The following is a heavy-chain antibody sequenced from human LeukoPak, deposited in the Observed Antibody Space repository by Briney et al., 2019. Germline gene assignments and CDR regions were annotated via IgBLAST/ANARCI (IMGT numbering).Heavy chain of an antibody. CDR3: ARNYYGSGRGGFDP. CDR1: GYTFTSYG. Sequence: ASVKVSCKASGYTFTSYGISWVRQAPGQGLEWMGWISAYNGNTNYAQKLQGRVTMTTDTSTSTAYMELRSLRSDDTAVYYCARNYYGSGRGGFDPWGQGTLVTVSS. J-gene: IGHJ5*02. CDR2: ISAYNGNT. D-gene: IGHD3-10*01. V-gene: IGHV1-18*01.